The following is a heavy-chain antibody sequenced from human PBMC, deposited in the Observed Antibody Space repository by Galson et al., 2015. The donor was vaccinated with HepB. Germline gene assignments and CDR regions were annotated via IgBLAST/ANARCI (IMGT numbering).Heavy chain of an antibody. CDR3: AREYSTSSFYFDL. CDR2: INPNSGGT. V-gene: IGHV1-2*04. CDR1: GYTFSGYY. D-gene: IGHD6-6*01. Sequence: SVKVSCKASGYTFSGYYMHWVRQAPGQGLEWMGWINPNSGGTDYAQKFQGWVTMTRDTSISTAYMEVTGLKSDDTAVYYCAREYSTSSFYFDLWGRGTLGTVSS. J-gene: IGHJ2*01.